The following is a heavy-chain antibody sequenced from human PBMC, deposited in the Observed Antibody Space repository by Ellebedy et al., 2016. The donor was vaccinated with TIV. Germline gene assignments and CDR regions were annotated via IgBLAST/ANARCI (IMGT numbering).Heavy chain of an antibody. CDR3: SKDRLWRGSGTQTFDN. J-gene: IGHJ4*02. D-gene: IGHD3-10*01. CDR1: GFIFSSYG. V-gene: IGHV3-30*02. Sequence: GESLKISCAASGFIFSSYGMHWVRPAPRKGLEWVAFIRYDGTNKFYADSVKGRFIISRDNSKNTLYLQMNSLRAEDTAVYYCSKDRLWRGSGTQTFDNWGQGTLVTVSS. CDR2: IRYDGTNK.